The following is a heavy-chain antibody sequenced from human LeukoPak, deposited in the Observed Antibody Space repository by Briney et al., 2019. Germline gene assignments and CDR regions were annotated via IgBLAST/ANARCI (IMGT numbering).Heavy chain of an antibody. CDR2: TSSSSSTI. Sequence: GGSLRLSCAASGFTFSSYSMNWVRQAPGKGLEWVSYTSSSSSTIYYADSVKGRFTISRDNAKNSLYLQMNSLRAEDTAVYYCARGQKVGATFYYYYYYYMDVWGKGTTVTVSS. CDR3: ARGQKVGATFYYYYYYYMDV. CDR1: GFTFSSYS. J-gene: IGHJ6*03. V-gene: IGHV3-48*01. D-gene: IGHD1-26*01.